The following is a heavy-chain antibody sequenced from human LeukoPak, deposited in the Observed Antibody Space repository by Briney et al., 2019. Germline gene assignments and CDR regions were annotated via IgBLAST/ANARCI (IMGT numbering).Heavy chain of an antibody. CDR3: ASRAHYDSSGSFDY. D-gene: IGHD3-22*01. V-gene: IGHV1-18*01. Sequence: ASVKVSCKTSGYTFTTYGISWVRQAPGQGLEWMGWISTYNGNTRYTQKLQGRVTMTTEKSTSTAYMELSSLRSEDTAVYYCASRAHYDSSGSFDYWGQGTLVTVSS. CDR2: ISTYNGNT. CDR1: GYTFTTYG. J-gene: IGHJ4*02.